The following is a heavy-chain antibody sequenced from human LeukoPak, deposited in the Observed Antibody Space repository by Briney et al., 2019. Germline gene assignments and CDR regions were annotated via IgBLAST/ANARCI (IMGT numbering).Heavy chain of an antibody. CDR3: ARHPPRGSRTGGFDY. V-gene: IGHV1-2*02. Sequence: ASVKVSCKASGYTFTGYYMHWVRQAPGQGLEWMGWINPNSGGTNYAQKFQGRVTMTRDTSKNQFSLKLSSVTAADTAVYYCARHPPRGSRTGGFDYWGQGTLVTVSS. D-gene: IGHD1-26*01. CDR2: INPNSGGT. CDR1: GYTFTGYY. J-gene: IGHJ4*02.